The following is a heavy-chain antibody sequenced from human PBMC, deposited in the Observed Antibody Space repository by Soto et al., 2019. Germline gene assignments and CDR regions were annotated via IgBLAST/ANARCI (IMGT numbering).Heavy chain of an antibody. CDR2: IYYSGST. CDR1: GGSISSGGYY. J-gene: IGHJ4*02. V-gene: IGHV4-31*01. Sequence: QVQLQESGPGLVKPSQTLSLTCTVSGGSISSGGYYWSWIRQHPGKGLEWIGYIYYSGSTYYNPSLKSQLTISVDTSENQFSLKLSSVTAADTAVYYCARGVTMVRGVIHTPYFDYWGQGTRVTVSS. CDR3: ARGVTMVRGVIHTPYFDY. D-gene: IGHD3-10*01.